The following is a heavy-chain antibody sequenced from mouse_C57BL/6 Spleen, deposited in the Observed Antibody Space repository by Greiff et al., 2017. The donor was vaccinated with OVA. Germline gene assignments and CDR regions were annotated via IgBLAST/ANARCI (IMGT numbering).Heavy chain of an antibody. CDR1: GYAFSSYW. CDR3: ARERGGREDYAMDY. CDR2: IYPGDGDT. D-gene: IGHD1-1*01. V-gene: IGHV1-80*01. Sequence: QVQLKQSGAELVKPGASVKISCKASGYAFSSYWMNWVKQRPGKGLEWIGQIYPGDGDTNYNGKFKGKATLTADKSSSTAYMQLSSLTSEDSAVYFCARERGGREDYAMDYWGQGTSVTVSS. J-gene: IGHJ4*01.